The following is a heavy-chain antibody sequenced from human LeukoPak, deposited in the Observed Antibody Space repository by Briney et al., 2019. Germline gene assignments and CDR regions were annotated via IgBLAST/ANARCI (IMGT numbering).Heavy chain of an antibody. CDR2: IKEDGSEK. V-gene: IGHV3-7*03. J-gene: IGHJ4*02. CDR3: ARDRRAHGY. CDR1: GFTFSSSW. Sequence: GGSLRLSCAASGFTFSSSWMTWVRQAPGKGLEWVANIKEDGSEKYYVDSVKGRFTISRDNAKNSLYLRMNSLRAEDTAVYYCARDRRAHGYWGQGTLVTVSS.